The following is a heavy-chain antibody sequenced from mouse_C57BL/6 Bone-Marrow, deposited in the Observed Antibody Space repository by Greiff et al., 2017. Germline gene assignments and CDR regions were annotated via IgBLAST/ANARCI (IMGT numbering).Heavy chain of an antibody. CDR2: IHPNSGST. J-gene: IGHJ3*01. V-gene: IGHV1-64*01. Sequence: VQLQQPGAELVKPGDSVKLSCKASGYTFTSYWMHWVKQRPGQGLEWIGMIHPNSGSTNYTEKFKSKATLTVDKSSSTAYMQLSSLTSEDSAVYYCARGAYCGSRYAMDYWGQGTLVTVSA. D-gene: IGHD1-1*01. CDR3: ARGAYCGSRYAMDY. CDR1: GYTFTSYW.